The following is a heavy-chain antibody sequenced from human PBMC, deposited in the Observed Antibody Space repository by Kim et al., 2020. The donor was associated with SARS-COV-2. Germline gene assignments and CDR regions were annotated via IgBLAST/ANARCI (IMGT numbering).Heavy chain of an antibody. CDR3: ARDLGIAAESDY. D-gene: IGHD6-13*01. Sequence: TKYSQKFHGRVTITRDTSASTAYMELSSLRSEDTAVYYCARDLGIAAESDYWGQGTLVTVSS. J-gene: IGHJ4*02. CDR2: T. V-gene: IGHV1-3*01.